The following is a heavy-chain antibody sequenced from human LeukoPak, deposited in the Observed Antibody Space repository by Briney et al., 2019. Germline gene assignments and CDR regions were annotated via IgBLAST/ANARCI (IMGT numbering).Heavy chain of an antibody. CDR2: VYYSGST. CDR1: NGSITSHY. D-gene: IGHD7-27*01. J-gene: IGHJ4*02. V-gene: IGHV4-59*08. Sequence: TSETLSLTCTVSNGSITSHYWSWIRQSPGQGPEWIGYVYYSGSTSYNPSLKSRVTVSMDTSKKQFSLIMKSVTGADTAAYFCARFNWGGYYFDSWGQGALVTVSS. CDR3: ARFNWGGYYFDS.